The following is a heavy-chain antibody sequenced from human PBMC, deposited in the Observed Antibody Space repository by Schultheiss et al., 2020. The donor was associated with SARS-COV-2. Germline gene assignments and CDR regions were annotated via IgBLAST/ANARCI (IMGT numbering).Heavy chain of an antibody. D-gene: IGHD3-10*01. CDR2: IYYSGST. Sequence: SETLSLTCTVSGGSISSSSYYWSWIRQHPGKGLEWIGYIYYSGSTYYNPSLKSRVTISVDTSKNQFSLKLSSVTAADTAVYYCARLFRYYGSGTSWGQGTLVTVSS. J-gene: IGHJ4*02. CDR1: GGSISSSSYY. V-gene: IGHV4-31*03. CDR3: ARLFRYYGSGTS.